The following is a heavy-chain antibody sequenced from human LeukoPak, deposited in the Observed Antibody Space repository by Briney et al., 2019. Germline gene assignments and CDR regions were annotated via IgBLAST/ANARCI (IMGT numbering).Heavy chain of an antibody. CDR3: ARDLGAFDY. Sequence: PSETLSLTCTVSGYSISSGYYWGWIRQPPGKGLEWIGSIYHSGSTYYNPSLKSRVTISVDTSKNQFSLELSSVTPEDTAVYYCARDLGAFDYWGQGTLVTVSS. J-gene: IGHJ4*02. CDR1: GYSISSGYY. V-gene: IGHV4-38-2*02. CDR2: IYHSGST.